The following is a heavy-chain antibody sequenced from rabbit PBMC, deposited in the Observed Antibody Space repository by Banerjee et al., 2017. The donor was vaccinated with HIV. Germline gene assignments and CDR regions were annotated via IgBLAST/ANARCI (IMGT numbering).Heavy chain of an antibody. CDR1: GFSFSNSYY. J-gene: IGHJ4*01. V-gene: IGHV1S45*01. CDR2: IYTGSSGST. Sequence: QEQLEESGGDLVKPEGSLTLTCTASGFSFSNSYYMHWVRQAPGKGLEWIAWIYTGSSGSTYYATWAKGRFTISKTSSTTVTLQMTSLTAADTATYFCARYDTYGGAGYANLWGPGTLVTVS. D-gene: IGHD6-1*01. CDR3: ARYDTYGGAGYANL.